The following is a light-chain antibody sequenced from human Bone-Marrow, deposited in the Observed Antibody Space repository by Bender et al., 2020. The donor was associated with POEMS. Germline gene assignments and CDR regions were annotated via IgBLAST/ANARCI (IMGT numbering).Light chain of an antibody. V-gene: IGLV2-14*01. CDR1: SSDVGGYNF. CDR2: DVS. J-gene: IGLJ3*02. CDR3: SSYTSSSTLE. Sequence: QSALTQPASVSGSPGQSITNSCTGTSSDVGGYNFVSWYQQHPGKAPKLMIYDVSTRPSGVSNRFSGSKSGNTASLTISGLQAEDEADYYCSSYTSSSTLEFGGGTKLTVL.